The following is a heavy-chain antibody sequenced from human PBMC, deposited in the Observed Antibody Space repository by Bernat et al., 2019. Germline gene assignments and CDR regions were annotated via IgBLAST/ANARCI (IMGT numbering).Heavy chain of an antibody. V-gene: IGHV4-34*01. J-gene: IGHJ4*02. D-gene: IGHD3-10*01. CDR1: GGSFSGYY. CDR2: INHSGST. Sequence: QVQLQQWGAGLLKPSETLSLTCAVYGGSFSGYYWSWIRQPPGKGLEWIGEINHSGSTNYNPSLKIRVTISVDTSKNQFSLKLSSVAAADTAVYYCARVRGYYGSGIHSDYWGQGTLVTGSS. CDR3: ARVRGYYGSGIHSDY.